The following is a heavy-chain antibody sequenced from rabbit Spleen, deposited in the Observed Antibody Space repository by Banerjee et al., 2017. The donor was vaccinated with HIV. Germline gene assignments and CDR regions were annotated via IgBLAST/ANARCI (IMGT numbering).Heavy chain of an antibody. D-gene: IGHD1-1*01. J-gene: IGHJ4*01. CDR2: IYTGSGST. CDR3: ARAPYSGSGGYYFGLTL. CDR1: GFSFSSSYY. V-gene: IGHV1S45*01. Sequence: QEQLVESGGGLVQPEGSLTLTCTASGFSFSSSYYMCWVRQAPGKGLEWIACIYTGSGSTYYASWAKGRFTISKASSTTVTLQMTTLAAADTATYFCARAPYSGSGGYYFGLTLWGPGTLVTVS.